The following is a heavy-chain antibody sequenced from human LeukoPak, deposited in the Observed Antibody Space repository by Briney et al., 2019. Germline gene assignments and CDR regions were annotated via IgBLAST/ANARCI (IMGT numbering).Heavy chain of an antibody. J-gene: IGHJ4*02. Sequence: SETLSLTCTVSGGSISSYYWSWIRQPPGKGLEWIGYIYYSGSTNYNPSLKSRVTISVDTSKNQFSLKLSPVTAADTAAYYCARMRGSTIDYWGQGTLVTVSS. D-gene: IGHD1-26*01. CDR2: IYYSGST. V-gene: IGHV4-59*01. CDR3: ARMRGSTIDY. CDR1: GGSISSYY.